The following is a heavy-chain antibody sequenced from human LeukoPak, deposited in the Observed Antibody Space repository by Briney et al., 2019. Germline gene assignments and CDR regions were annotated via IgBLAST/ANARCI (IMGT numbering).Heavy chain of an antibody. D-gene: IGHD1-26*01. CDR1: GDSVSSNSAA. Sequence: SQTLSLTCAISGDSVSSNSAAWNWIRQSPSRGLEWLGRTYYRSEWHSDYALFMQSRITINPDTSKNQFSLQLNSVTPEDTAVYYCAGGWALNNWGQGTLVTVSS. CDR2: TYYRSEWHS. CDR3: AGGWALNN. V-gene: IGHV6-1*01. J-gene: IGHJ4*02.